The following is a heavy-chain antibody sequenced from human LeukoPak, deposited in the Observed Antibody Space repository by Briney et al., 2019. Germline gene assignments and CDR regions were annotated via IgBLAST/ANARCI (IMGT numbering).Heavy chain of an antibody. CDR1: GGSFSGYY. V-gene: IGHV4-34*01. CDR2: INHSGSI. CDR3: ARDLFETGQSGVWHCFDR. Sequence: SETLSLTCAVYGGSFSGYYWSWIRQPPGKGLEWIGEINHSGSINYNPSLKSRVTISVDTSKNQFSLKLSSVTPEDTAVYYCARDLFETGQSGVWHCFDRWAQGTLVTVSS. J-gene: IGHJ4*02. D-gene: IGHD2-21*02.